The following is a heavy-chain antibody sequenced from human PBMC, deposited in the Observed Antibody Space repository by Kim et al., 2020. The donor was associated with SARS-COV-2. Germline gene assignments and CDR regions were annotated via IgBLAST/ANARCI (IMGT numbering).Heavy chain of an antibody. CDR3: ARGFSFDDGSGSYYSCYYYYGMDV. D-gene: IGHD3-10*01. Sequence: SVKVSCKASGGTFSSYAISWVRQAPGQGLEWMGGIIPIFGTANYAQKFQGRVTITADESTSTAYMELSSLRSEDTAVYYCARGFSFDDGSGSYYSCYYYYGMDVWGQGTTVTVSS. CDR1: GGTFSSYA. J-gene: IGHJ6*02. V-gene: IGHV1-69*13. CDR2: IIPIFGTA.